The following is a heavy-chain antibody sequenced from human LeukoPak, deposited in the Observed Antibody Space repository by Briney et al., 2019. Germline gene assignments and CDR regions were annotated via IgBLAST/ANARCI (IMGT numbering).Heavy chain of an antibody. J-gene: IGHJ4*02. D-gene: IGHD5-24*01. CDR2: ISSNGNSI. CDR1: GFTFRNYY. CDR3: ARDGYNYFDS. V-gene: IGHV3-11*01. Sequence: KAGGSLRLSCAASGFTFRNYYMIWIRQATGKGLEWLSYISSNGNSIYYADSVRGRFTVSRDNVKNSLFVEMNSLRAEDTAVYYCARDGYNYFDSWGQGTLVTVSS.